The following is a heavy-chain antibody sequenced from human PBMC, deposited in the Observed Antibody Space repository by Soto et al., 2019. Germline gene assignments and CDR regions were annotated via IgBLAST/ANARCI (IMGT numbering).Heavy chain of an antibody. J-gene: IGHJ6*02. Sequence: PGESLKISCKGSGYSFTSYWISWVRQMPGKGLEWMGRIDPSDSYTNYSPSFQGHVTISADKSISTAYLQWSSLKASDTAMYYCARHDSSSSGFDYYGMDVWGQGTTVTVS. V-gene: IGHV5-10-1*01. CDR2: IDPSDSYT. D-gene: IGHD6-6*01. CDR3: ARHDSSSSGFDYYGMDV. CDR1: GYSFTSYW.